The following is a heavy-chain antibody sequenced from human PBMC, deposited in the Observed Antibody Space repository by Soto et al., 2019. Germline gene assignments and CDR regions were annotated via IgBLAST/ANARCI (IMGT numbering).Heavy chain of an antibody. CDR3: ARGKMATISLYQYRYFDL. CDR2: IIPIFGTA. D-gene: IGHD5-12*01. Sequence: QVQLVQSGAEVKKPGSSVKVSCKASGGTFSSYAISWVRQAPGQGLEWMGGIIPIFGTANYAQKFQGRVTITADESTSTAYMELSSLRSEDTAVYYCARGKMATISLYQYRYFDLWGRGTLVTVSS. CDR1: GGTFSSYA. V-gene: IGHV1-69*01. J-gene: IGHJ2*01.